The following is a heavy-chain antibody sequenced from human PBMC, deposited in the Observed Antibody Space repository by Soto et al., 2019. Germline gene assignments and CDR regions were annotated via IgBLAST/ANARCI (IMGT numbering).Heavy chain of an antibody. CDR2: ISANNGNT. CDR3: SRDGYFDH. V-gene: IGHV1-18*01. J-gene: IGHJ4*02. Sequence: QVQLVQSGAEVKKPGDSVRVSCKASGYTFTSYGIGWVRQAPGQGLEWMGWISANNGNTKYAQKLQGRVTMTTDASTSTAYMELRSLRSDDAAVYYCSRDGYFDHWGQGTLVTVSS. CDR1: GYTFTSYG.